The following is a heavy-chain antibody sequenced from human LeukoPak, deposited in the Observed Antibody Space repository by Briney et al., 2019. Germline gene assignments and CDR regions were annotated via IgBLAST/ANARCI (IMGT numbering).Heavy chain of an antibody. CDR2: MSYSGST. CDR3: AREGYNRLDY. V-gene: IGHV4-31*02. Sequence: SETLSLTCTVSGGSISSSGYYWTWIRQLPGKGLDRIGYMSYSGSTSYNPSLKSRVIISVDTSKNQLSLKLSSVTAADTAVYYCAREGYNRLDYWGQGTLVIVSS. CDR1: GGSISSSGYY. D-gene: IGHD5-24*01. J-gene: IGHJ4*02.